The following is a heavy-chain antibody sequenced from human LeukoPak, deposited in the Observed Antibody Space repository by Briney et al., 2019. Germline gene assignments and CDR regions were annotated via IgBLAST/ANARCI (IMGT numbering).Heavy chain of an antibody. J-gene: IGHJ4*02. V-gene: IGHV3-48*04. CDR2: ISSSSSTI. Sequence: GGSLRLSCAASGFTFSSYSTNWVRQAPGKGLEWVSYISSSSSTIYYADSVKGRFTISRDNAKNSLYLQMNSLRAEDTAVYYCARENDYVWGSYRPLDYWGQGTLVTVSS. CDR3: ARENDYVWGSYRPLDY. D-gene: IGHD3-16*02. CDR1: GFTFSSYS.